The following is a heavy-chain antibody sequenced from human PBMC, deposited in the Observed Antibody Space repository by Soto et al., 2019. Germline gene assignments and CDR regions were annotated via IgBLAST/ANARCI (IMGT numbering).Heavy chain of an antibody. CDR2: VYDDGTT. CDR1: GGSISSTSYY. V-gene: IGHV4-39*02. J-gene: IGHJ4*02. CDR3: AKFTLSAPDY. D-gene: IGHD3-16*01. Sequence: SETLSLTCTVSGGSISSTSYYWGWIRQPPGKGLEWIGSVYDDGTTYYNPSLKSRVTISVDTSMNHFSLKLISVTAADTAVYYCAKFTLSAPDYWGQGTLVTVSS.